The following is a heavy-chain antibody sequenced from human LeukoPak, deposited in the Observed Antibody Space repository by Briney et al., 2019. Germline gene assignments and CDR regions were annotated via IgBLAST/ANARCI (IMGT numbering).Heavy chain of an antibody. CDR3: ARKKLEGYCSGSSCYYFDY. V-gene: IGHV3-48*03. J-gene: IGHJ4*02. CDR1: GFTFSNYE. D-gene: IGHD2-15*01. Sequence: PGGSLRLSCAASGFTFSNYEMNWVHQAPGKGLEWVSYISSSGSTIYYADSVKGRFTVSRDNAKNSLYLQMNSLRAEDTAVYYCARKKLEGYCSGSSCYYFDYWGQGTLVTVSS. CDR2: ISSSGSTI.